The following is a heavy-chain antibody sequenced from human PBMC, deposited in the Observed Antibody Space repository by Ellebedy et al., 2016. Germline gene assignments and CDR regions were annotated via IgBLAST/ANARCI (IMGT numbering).Heavy chain of an antibody. CDR1: GFSVSSND. Sequence: GESLKISXAASGFSVSSNDMSWVRQAPGRGPELVSLMYAGGSEYYADSVKGRFAITRDTSMNRLYLHMSVLEGGDTALYCCVTRLNGAFDFWGQGTMVSVSS. V-gene: IGHV3-53*01. CDR2: MYAGGSE. J-gene: IGHJ3*01. CDR3: VTRLNGAFDF.